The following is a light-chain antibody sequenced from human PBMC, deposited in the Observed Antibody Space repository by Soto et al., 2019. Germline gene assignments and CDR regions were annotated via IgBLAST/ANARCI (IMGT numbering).Light chain of an antibody. V-gene: IGLV2-14*01. CDR3: NSYTNSRAVV. CDR2: EVT. CDR1: RDDIGAYDY. J-gene: IGLJ2*01. Sequence: QSALTQPASVSGSPGQSITISCAGTRDDIGAYDYVSWYQQHPGNAPKLLVYEVTNRPSGVSDRFSGSKSGNTASLTISGLQAEDEADYYCNSYTNSRAVVLGGGTKVTVL.